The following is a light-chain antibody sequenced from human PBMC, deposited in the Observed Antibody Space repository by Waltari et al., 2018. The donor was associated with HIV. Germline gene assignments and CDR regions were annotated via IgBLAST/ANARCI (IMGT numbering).Light chain of an antibody. CDR3: CSCPRSGIRYV. J-gene: IGLJ1*01. V-gene: IGLV2-23*02. Sequence: QSALTQPASVSGSPGQSITIPCTGTSRNVGSDDLVSWYQQHPGEAPKLIIYEVTTRPSGVSNRFSGSKSGNTASLTISGLQAEDEADYYCCSCPRSGIRYVFGTGTKVTVL. CDR1: SRNVGSDDL. CDR2: EVT.